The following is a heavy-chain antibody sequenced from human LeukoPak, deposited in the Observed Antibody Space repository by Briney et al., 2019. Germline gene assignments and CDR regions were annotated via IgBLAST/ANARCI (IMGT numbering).Heavy chain of an antibody. Sequence: SKTLSLTCAVYGGSFSGYYWSWIRQPPGKGLDWMGEINHSGSTNYNPSLKSRVTISVDTSKIQCSLKLSSVTAADTAVYYCARGQRTYYYGSGSYTRKYYFDYWGQGTLVTVSS. CDR3: ARGQRTYYYGSGSYTRKYYFDY. CDR2: INHSGST. D-gene: IGHD3-10*01. CDR1: GGSFSGYY. V-gene: IGHV4-34*01. J-gene: IGHJ4*02.